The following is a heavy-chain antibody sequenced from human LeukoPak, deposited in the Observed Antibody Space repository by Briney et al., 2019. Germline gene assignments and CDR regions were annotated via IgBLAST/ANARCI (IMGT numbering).Heavy chain of an antibody. Sequence: PGGSLRLSCTTSGFTFSSYAMNWVRQGPGKGLEWGSAISGSGGNTYYADSVKGRFTISREPSKTTLYLQLNSLRAEDTALYYCAKGYGDFEGLAYWGQGTLVTVSS. CDR1: GFTFSSYA. V-gene: IGHV3-23*01. CDR3: AKGYGDFEGLAY. CDR2: ISGSGGNT. J-gene: IGHJ4*02. D-gene: IGHD4-17*01.